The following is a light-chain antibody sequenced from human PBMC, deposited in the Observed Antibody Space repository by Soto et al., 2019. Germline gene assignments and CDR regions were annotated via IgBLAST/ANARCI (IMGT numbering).Light chain of an antibody. CDR3: QQYVSSLSYT. J-gene: IGKJ2*01. Sequence: EIVLTQSPGTLSLSPGERATLSCRASQSVSSSYLNWYQQKPGQAPRLLIYAASSRATGIPDRFSGSGSGTDFALTISRLEPQDFAVYYCQQYVSSLSYTFGQGTKLEIK. CDR1: QSVSSSY. CDR2: AAS. V-gene: IGKV3-20*01.